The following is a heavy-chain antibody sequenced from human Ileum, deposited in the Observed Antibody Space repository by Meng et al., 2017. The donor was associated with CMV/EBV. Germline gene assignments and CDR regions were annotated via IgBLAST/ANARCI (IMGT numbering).Heavy chain of an antibody. CDR3: ARGPGGFGDFNFDY. Sequence: QVQLTESGPGLVKPSETLSLTCTVSGDSITSFYWSWIRQPAGKALEWIGRIYHGGSTNYKPSLKSRVTLSVDTSKNQFSMRLTSVTAADTAVYYCARGPGGFGDFNFDYWGQGTLVTVSS. J-gene: IGHJ4*02. CDR1: GDSITSFY. V-gene: IGHV4-4*07. D-gene: IGHD3-16*01. CDR2: IYHGGST.